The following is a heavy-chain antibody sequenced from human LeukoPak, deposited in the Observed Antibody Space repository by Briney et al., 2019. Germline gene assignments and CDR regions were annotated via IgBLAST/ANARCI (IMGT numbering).Heavy chain of an antibody. D-gene: IGHD5-12*01. CDR3: ARDLGNRVATTPAH. J-gene: IGHJ4*02. CDR1: GYTFTSYG. CDR2: ISAYAGKT. Sequence: ASVKVSCKAYGYTFTSYGITWVRQAPGQGPEWMGWISAYAGKTEYAQKFQGRVTMTTDTSTNTAYMELRSLGSDDTAVYYCARDLGNRVATTPAHWGQGTLVTVSS. V-gene: IGHV1-18*01.